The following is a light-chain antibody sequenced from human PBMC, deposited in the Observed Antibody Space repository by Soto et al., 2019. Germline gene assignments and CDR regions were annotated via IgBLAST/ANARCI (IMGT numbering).Light chain of an antibody. Sequence: EVVMRQSPATLSVSPAEGAPLSCRASQGIGDTLAWYQPKPGQTPRLLIYDTSTRATGVPTRFSGSRSGAEFTLTINSLQSEDLAVYYCQPYNNWPLTFGGGTKVDIK. CDR1: QGIGDT. CDR3: QPYNNWPLT. CDR2: DTS. V-gene: IGKV3-15*01. J-gene: IGKJ4*01.